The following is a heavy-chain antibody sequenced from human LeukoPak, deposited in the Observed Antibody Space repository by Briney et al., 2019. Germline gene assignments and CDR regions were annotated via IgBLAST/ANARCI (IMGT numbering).Heavy chain of an antibody. Sequence: RASVKVSCKASGYTFTSYYMHWVRRAPGQGLEWMGIINPSGGSTSYAQKFQGRVTMTRDMSTSTVYMELSSLRSEDTAVYYCATGTQWSGYYDYWGQGTLVTVSS. CDR1: GYTFTSYY. J-gene: IGHJ4*02. CDR3: ATGTQWSGYYDY. D-gene: IGHD3-3*01. V-gene: IGHV1-46*03. CDR2: INPSGGST.